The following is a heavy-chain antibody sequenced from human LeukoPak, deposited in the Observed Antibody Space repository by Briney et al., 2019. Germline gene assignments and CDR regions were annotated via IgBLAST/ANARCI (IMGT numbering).Heavy chain of an antibody. D-gene: IGHD3-22*01. CDR3: ARSLRYYYDSSGYRSYYGMDV. J-gene: IGHJ6*02. V-gene: IGHV4-59*01. CDR1: GGSISSYY. Sequence: KASETLSLTCTVSGGSISSYYWCWIRQPPGKGLEWIGYIYYSGSTNYNPSLKSRVTISVDTSKNQFSLKLSSVTAADTAVYYCARSLRYYYDSSGYRSYYGMDVWGQGTTVTVSS. CDR2: IYYSGST.